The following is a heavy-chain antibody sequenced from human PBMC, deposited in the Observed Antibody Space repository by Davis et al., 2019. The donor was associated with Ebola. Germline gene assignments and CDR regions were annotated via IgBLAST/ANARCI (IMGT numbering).Heavy chain of an antibody. D-gene: IGHD6-6*01. V-gene: IGHV3-21*01. CDR1: GFTSSGFTFSSYR. CDR3: ASSWDY. Sequence: GESLKISCAASGFTSSGFTFSSYRLNCVRQAPGKGLEWVSSISGSSYYIYYALSVKGRFTISRDNAENSLYLQMTSLRDEDTAVYYCASSWDYWGQGTLVTVSS. J-gene: IGHJ4*02. CDR2: ISGSSYYI.